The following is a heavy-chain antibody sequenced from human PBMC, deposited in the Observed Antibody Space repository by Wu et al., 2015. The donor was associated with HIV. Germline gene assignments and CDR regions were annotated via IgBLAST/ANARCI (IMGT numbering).Heavy chain of an antibody. CDR1: GGTFSSYA. CDR2: IIPIFGTA. V-gene: IGHV1-69*05. D-gene: IGHD3-10*01. Sequence: QVQLVQSGAEVKKPGSSVKVSCKASGGTFSSYAISWVRQAPGQGLEWMGRIIPIFGTANYAQKFQGRVTITTDESTATVYMELNNLRSEDTAVYYCARDRFYGSGSYLYWGQGTLVTVSS. J-gene: IGHJ4*02. CDR3: ARDRFYGSGSYLY.